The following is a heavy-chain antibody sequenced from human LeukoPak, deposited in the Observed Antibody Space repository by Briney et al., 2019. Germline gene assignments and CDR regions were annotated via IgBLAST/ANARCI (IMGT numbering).Heavy chain of an antibody. Sequence: SETLSLTCTVYGGSFSGYYWSWIRQPPGKGLEWIGEINHSGSTNYNPSLKSRVTISVDTSKNQFSLKLSSVTAADMAVYYCARVGEWELPNYYFDYWGQGTLVAVSS. D-gene: IGHD1-26*01. CDR3: ARVGEWELPNYYFDY. CDR2: INHSGST. CDR1: GGSFSGYY. J-gene: IGHJ4*02. V-gene: IGHV4-34*01.